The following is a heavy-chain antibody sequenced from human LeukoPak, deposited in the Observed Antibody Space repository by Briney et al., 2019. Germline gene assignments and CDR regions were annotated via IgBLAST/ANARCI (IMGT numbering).Heavy chain of an antibody. CDR3: ARGYCSGGSCYPFDY. J-gene: IGHJ4*02. D-gene: IGHD2-15*01. CDR1: GYTFTGYY. CDR2: INPNSGGT. Sequence: ASVKVSCKASGYTFTGYYMHWVRQAPGQGREWMGWINPNSGGTNYAQKFQGRVTMTRDTSISTAYMELSRLRSDDTAVYYCARGYCSGGSCYPFDYWGQGTLVTVSS. V-gene: IGHV1-2*02.